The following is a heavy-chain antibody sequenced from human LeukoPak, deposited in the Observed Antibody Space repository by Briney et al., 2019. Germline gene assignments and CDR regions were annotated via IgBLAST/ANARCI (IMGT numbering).Heavy chain of an antibody. CDR2: ISAYNGNT. V-gene: IGHV1-18*01. CDR1: GYTFTSYG. D-gene: IGHD3-10*01. Sequence: GASVKVSCKASGYTFTSYGISWVRQAPGQGLEWMGWISAYNGNTNYAQKLQGRVTMTTDTSTSTAYMELRSLRSDDTAVYYCARVLTMVLGAFNWFDPWVQGTLVTVSS. J-gene: IGHJ5*02. CDR3: ARVLTMVLGAFNWFDP.